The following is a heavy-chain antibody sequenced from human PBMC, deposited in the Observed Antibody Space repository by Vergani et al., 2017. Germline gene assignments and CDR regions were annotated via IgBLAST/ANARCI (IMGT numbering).Heavy chain of an antibody. CDR2: ISGSGGST. CDR1: GFTFSSYA. D-gene: IGHD4-17*01. J-gene: IGHJ4*02. CDR3: AKDFDDYGDSY. V-gene: IGHV3-23*01. Sequence: EVQLLESGGGLVQPGGSLRLSCAASGFTFSSYAMSWVRRAPGKGLEWVSAISGSGGSTYYADSVKGRFTISRDNSKNTLYLQMNSLRAEDAAVYYCAKDFDDYGDSYWGQGTLVTVSS.